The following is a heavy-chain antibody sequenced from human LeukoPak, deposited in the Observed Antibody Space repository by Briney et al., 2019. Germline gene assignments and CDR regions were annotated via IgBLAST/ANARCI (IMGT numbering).Heavy chain of an antibody. D-gene: IGHD1-26*01. V-gene: IGHV1-46*01. CDR1: GYTFTSYY. Sequence: ASVKVSCKASGYTFTSYYMHWVRQAPGQGLEWMGLINPTGGSTGYAQKLQGRVTMTRDMSTSTDYMKLSSLRSEDTAIYYCARDNSVGDNAWWFDPWGQGTLVTVSS. CDR3: ARDNSVGDNAWWFDP. J-gene: IGHJ5*02. CDR2: INPTGGST.